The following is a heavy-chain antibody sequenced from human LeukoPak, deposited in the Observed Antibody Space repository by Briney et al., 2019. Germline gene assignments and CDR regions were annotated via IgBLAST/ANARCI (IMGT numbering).Heavy chain of an antibody. CDR3: ARAPFVGATLNWFDP. J-gene: IGHJ5*02. V-gene: IGHV3-48*04. CDR1: GFTFSSYS. Sequence: GGSLRLSCAASGFTFSSYSMNWVRQAPGKGLEWVSYISSSGSTIYYADSVKGRFTISRDNAKNSLYLQMNSLRAEDTAVYYCARAPFVGATLNWFDPWGQGTLVTVSS. D-gene: IGHD1-26*01. CDR2: ISSSGSTI.